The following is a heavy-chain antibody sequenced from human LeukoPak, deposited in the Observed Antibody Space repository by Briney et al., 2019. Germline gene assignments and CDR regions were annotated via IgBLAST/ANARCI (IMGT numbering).Heavy chain of an antibody. CDR1: GYTFTDYY. D-gene: IGHD1-26*01. CDR3: ARDLAMYSPDLDY. J-gene: IGHJ4*02. V-gene: IGHV1-2*02. Sequence: ASVKVSCKASGYTFTDYYLHWVRQAPAHGLEWMGWINPKTGVTKYAQNFQGRVTMTRDTSIGTAYMEVSRLRSDDTAVFYCARDLAMYSPDLDYWGQGTLVTVSS. CDR2: INPKTGVT.